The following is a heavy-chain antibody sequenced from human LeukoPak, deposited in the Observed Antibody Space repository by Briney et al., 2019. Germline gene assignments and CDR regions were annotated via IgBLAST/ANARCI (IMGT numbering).Heavy chain of an antibody. CDR1: GFTFSSYG. Sequence: GGSLRLSCAASGFTFSSYGMHWVRQAPGKGLEWVVVISYDGSNKYYADSVKGRFTISRDNSKNTLYLQMNSLRAEDTAVYYCARVTYGDYEFDYWGQGTLVTVSS. CDR2: ISYDGSNK. CDR3: ARVTYGDYEFDY. D-gene: IGHD4-17*01. V-gene: IGHV3-30*03. J-gene: IGHJ4*02.